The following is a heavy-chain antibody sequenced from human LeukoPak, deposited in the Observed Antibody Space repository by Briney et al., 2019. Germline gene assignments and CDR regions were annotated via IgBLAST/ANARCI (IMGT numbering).Heavy chain of an antibody. CDR1: VDSISGYY. Sequence: ASETLSLTCTVSVDSISGYYWSWIRQPPGKGLEWIGYMYYSGNTNYNPSLKSRLTTSLDTSKNQFSLKLSSVTAADTAVYYCARGKYYFDYWGQGTLVTVSS. CDR2: MYYSGNT. V-gene: IGHV4-59*01. J-gene: IGHJ4*02. CDR3: ARGKYYFDY.